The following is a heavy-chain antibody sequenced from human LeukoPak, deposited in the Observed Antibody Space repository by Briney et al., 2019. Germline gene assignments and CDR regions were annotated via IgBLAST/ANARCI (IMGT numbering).Heavy chain of an antibody. J-gene: IGHJ5*02. V-gene: IGHV3-74*01. CDR2: INSDGSST. CDR1: GFTFSSYW. CDR3: ARDLFYDISGA. D-gene: IGHD3-9*01. Sequence: GGSLRLSCAASGFTFSSYWMHWVRQAPGKGLVWFSRINSDGSSTSYADSVKGRFTISRDNAKNTLYLQMNSLRAEDTAVYYCARDLFYDISGAWGQGTLVTVSS.